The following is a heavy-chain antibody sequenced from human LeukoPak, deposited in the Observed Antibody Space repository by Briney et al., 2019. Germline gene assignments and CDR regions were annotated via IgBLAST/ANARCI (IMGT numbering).Heavy chain of an antibody. CDR2: LSGDGGTT. Sequence: GGSLRLSCVASGFTFSNYAMSWARQAPGKGLEWVSALSGDGGTTYYADSVKGRFTISRDNSKNTLYLQMNSLRGEDTALYYCAKSFGSGTPNWFDPWGQGTLVTVSS. D-gene: IGHD3-10*01. V-gene: IGHV3-23*01. CDR3: AKSFGSGTPNWFDP. CDR1: GFTFSNYA. J-gene: IGHJ5*02.